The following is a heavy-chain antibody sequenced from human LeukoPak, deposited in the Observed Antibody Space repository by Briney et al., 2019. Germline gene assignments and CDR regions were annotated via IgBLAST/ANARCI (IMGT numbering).Heavy chain of an antibody. Sequence: WVRQPPGKGLEWIGRIYYSGSTYYNPSLKSRVTISVDTSKNQFSLKLSSVTAADTAVYYCARHGYYDHRGWFDPWGQGTLVTVSS. J-gene: IGHJ5*02. V-gene: IGHV4-39*01. CDR2: IYYSGST. CDR3: ARHGYYDHRGWFDP. D-gene: IGHD3-3*01.